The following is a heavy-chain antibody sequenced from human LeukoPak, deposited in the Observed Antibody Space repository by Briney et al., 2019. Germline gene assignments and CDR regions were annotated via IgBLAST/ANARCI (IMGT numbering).Heavy chain of an antibody. CDR2: IIPILGIA. CDR3: ARALFAGALYGMDV. V-gene: IGHV1-69*04. J-gene: IGHJ6*02. Sequence: GASVKVSCKASGGTFSSYAISWVRQAPGQGLEWMGRIIPILGIANYAQKFQGRVTITADKSTSTAYMELSSLRAEDTAVYYCARALFAGALYGMDVWGQGATVTVSS. D-gene: IGHD3-10*01. CDR1: GGTFSSYA.